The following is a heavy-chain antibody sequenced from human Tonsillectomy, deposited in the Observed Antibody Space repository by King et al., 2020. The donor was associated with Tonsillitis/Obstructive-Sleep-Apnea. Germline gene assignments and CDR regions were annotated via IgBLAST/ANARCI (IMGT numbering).Heavy chain of an antibody. V-gene: IGHV2-5*02. J-gene: IGHJ5*02. CDR2: IYWDDDK. CDR1: GFSLSTSGVG. D-gene: IGHD3-3*01. CDR3: AHSPEYDFWSGFPKDWFDP. Sequence: TLKESGPTLVKPTQTLTLTCTFSGFSLSTSGVGVGWIRQPPGKALEWLALIYWDDDKRYSPSLKSRLTITKDTSKNQVVLTMTNMDPVDTATYYCAHSPEYDFWSGFPKDWFDPWGQGTLVTVSS.